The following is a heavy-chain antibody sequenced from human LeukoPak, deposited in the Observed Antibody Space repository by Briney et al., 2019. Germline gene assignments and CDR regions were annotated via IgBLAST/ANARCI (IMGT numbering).Heavy chain of an antibody. Sequence: SETLSLTCAVYGGSFSGYYWSWIRQPPGKGLEWIGEINHSGSTNYNPSLKSRVAMSVDTSKNQFSLKLTSVTAADTAVYYCARDYSNYIMDYWGQGTLVTVSS. J-gene: IGHJ4*02. V-gene: IGHV4-34*01. CDR2: INHSGST. CDR1: GGSFSGYY. D-gene: IGHD4-11*01. CDR3: ARDYSNYIMDY.